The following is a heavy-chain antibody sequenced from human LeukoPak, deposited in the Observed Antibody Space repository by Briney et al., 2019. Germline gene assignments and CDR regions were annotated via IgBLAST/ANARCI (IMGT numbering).Heavy chain of an antibody. V-gene: IGHV3-69-1*01. CDR3: AKVAVVLNYFDY. J-gene: IGHJ4*02. D-gene: IGHD6-19*01. CDR2: ISSSSTI. CDR1: GFTFSDYY. Sequence: PGGSLRLSCAASGFTFSDYYMNWVPQAQGKGLEWVSSISSSSTIYYADSVKGRFTISRDNAKNSLYLQMNSLRAEDTAVYYCAKVAVVLNYFDYWGQGTLVTVSS.